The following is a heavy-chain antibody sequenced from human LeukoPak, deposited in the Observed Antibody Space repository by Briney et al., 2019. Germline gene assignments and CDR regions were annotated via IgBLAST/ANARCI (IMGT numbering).Heavy chain of an antibody. CDR1: GYSFTNYW. D-gene: IGHD3-9*01. V-gene: IGHV5-51*01. CDR3: ARGGEMRYFDILDY. CDR2: IYPDDSNT. J-gene: IGHJ4*02. Sequence: GESLKVSCKGSGYSFTNYWIGWVRQMPGKGLEWMGIIYPDDSNTRYSPSFQGQVTISADTSISTAYLQWSRLEASDTAIYYCARGGEMRYFDILDYWGQGTLVTVSS.